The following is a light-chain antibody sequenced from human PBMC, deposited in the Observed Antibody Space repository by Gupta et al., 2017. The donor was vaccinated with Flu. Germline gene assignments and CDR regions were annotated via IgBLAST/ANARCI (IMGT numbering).Light chain of an antibody. J-gene: IGKJ3*01. Sequence: SCRSSYSLVYSDGNTYDIWFQQKKGEYPRRLMYNTATREYGVPDRISGSGSGTNVTLKISRVEAEDVAIYYCMQATEWPPVTFGPGTKVDIK. V-gene: IGKV2-30*01. CDR2: NTA. CDR1: YSLVYSDGNTY. CDR3: MQATEWPPVT.